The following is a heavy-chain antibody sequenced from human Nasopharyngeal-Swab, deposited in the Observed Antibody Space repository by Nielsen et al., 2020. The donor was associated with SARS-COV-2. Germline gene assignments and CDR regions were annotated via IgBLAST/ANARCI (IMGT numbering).Heavy chain of an antibody. CDR1: GGSISSYY. V-gene: IGHV4-59*12. CDR2: IYYSGST. Sequence: SETLSLTCTVSGGSISSYYWSWIRQPPGKGLEWIGYIYYSGSTNYNPSLKSRVTISADTSKNQFSLKLSSVTAADTAVYYCARDQKGFLGYWGQGTLVTVSS. CDR3: ARDQKGFLGY. J-gene: IGHJ4*02. D-gene: IGHD3-3*01.